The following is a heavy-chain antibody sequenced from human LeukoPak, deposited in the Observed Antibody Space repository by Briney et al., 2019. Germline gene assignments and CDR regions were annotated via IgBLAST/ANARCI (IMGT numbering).Heavy chain of an antibody. CDR2: ISSSNNYI. V-gene: IGHV3-21*01. CDR1: GFTFSNYN. J-gene: IGHJ4*02. CDR3: ARRSPNYYFDY. Sequence: PGGSLRLSCAASGFTFSNYNMNWVRQAPGKGLEWVSSISSSNNYIYYADSVKGRFTISRDNAKNSLYLQMNSLRAEDTAVYYYARRSPNYYFDYWGQGTPVTVSS.